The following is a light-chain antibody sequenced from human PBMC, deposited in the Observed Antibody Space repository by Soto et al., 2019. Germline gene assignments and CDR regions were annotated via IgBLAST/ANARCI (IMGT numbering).Light chain of an antibody. Sequence: IVLTQSPGTLSLSPGERATLSCRASQSVSSTYLAWHQQKPGQAPRLLIYGASSRATGIPDRFSGSASGTDFTRTISRLEAEDFAVYYCQRYYISAFPFCHGTKWQI. CDR3: QRYYISAFP. V-gene: IGKV3-20*01. J-gene: IGKJ2*01. CDR1: QSVSSTY. CDR2: GAS.